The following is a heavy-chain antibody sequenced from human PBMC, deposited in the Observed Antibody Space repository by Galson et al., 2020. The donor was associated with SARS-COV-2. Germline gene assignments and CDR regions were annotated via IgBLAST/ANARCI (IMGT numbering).Heavy chain of an antibody. D-gene: IGHD3-16*02. J-gene: IGHJ4*02. Sequence: ASVKVSCKASGYTFTTYDINWVRQATGQGLEWMGWMNPNSGNTGYAQKFQGRVTMTRNTSMSTAYMELSSLRSDDTAMYYWAGAIFGGIIAPGCWGQGTLVTVSS. CDR3: AGAIFGGIIAPGC. CDR2: MNPNSGNT. CDR1: GYTFTTYD. V-gene: IGHV1-8*02.